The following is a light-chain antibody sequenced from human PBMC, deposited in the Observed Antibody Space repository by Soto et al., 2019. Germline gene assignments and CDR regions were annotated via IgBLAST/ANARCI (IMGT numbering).Light chain of an antibody. J-gene: IGKJ2*01. Sequence: DTQMTQSPSSLSASVGDRVTLTCRASQNSSDYLNLYVQKPGKSPKLLSYAASTLQSGVPSRFRGSGYGTDFSLTISSLQPEDFATSYCQQTYTPPYTFGQGNKREIK. CDR3: QQTYTPPYT. CDR2: AAS. CDR1: QNSSDY. V-gene: IGKV1-39*01.